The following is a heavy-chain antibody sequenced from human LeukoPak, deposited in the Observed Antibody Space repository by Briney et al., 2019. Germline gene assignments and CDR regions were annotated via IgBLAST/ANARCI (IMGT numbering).Heavy chain of an antibody. CDR1: GGSFSGYY. CDR3: ARGQHSEDYGMDV. Sequence: SETRSLTCAVYGGSFSGYYWSWIRQPPGKGLEWIGEINHSGSTNYNPSLKSRVTISVDTSKNQFSLKLSSVTAADTAVYYCARGQHSEDYGMDVWGQGTTVTVSS. CDR2: INHSGST. V-gene: IGHV4-34*01. J-gene: IGHJ6*02. D-gene: IGHD2-2*01.